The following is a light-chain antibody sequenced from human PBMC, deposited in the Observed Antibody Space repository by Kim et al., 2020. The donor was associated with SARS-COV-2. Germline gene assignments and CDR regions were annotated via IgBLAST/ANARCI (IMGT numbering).Light chain of an antibody. J-gene: IGLJ3*02. CDR1: GGHRTNA. V-gene: IGLV4-69*01. CDR2: LNSDGSH. CDR3: QTWGTGIWV. Sequence: SVKLTCTLSGGHRTNAIAWHQQQPEKGPRYLMKLNSDGSHSKGDGIPDRFSGSTSGAERYLTISSLQSEDEADYYCQTWGTGIWVFGGGTQLTVL.